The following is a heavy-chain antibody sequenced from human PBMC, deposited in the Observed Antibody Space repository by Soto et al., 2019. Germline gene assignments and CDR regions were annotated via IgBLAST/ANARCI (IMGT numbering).Heavy chain of an antibody. Sequence: GGSLRLSCAASGFTFSDYYMSWIRQAPGKGLEWVSYISSSGSTIYYADPVKGRFTISRDNAKNSLYLQMNSLRAEDTAVYYCARVSLCSTSCYSYGMDVWGQETTVTVS. CDR2: ISSSGSTI. J-gene: IGHJ6*02. CDR3: ARVSLCSTSCYSYGMDV. V-gene: IGHV3-11*01. D-gene: IGHD2-2*01. CDR1: GFTFSDYY.